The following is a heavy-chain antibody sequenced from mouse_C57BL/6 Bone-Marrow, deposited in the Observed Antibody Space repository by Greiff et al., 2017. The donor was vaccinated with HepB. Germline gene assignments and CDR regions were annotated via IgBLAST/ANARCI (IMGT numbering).Heavy chain of an antibody. CDR2: IYPRSGNT. J-gene: IGHJ2*01. D-gene: IGHD1-1*01. V-gene: IGHV1-81*01. CDR3: ARRGYGSPDY. Sequence: VQLVESGAELARPGASVKLSCKASGYTFTSYGISWVKQRTGQGLEWIGEIYPRSGNTYYNEKFKGKATLTADKSSSTAYMELRSLTSEDSAVYFCARRGYGSPDYWGQGTTLTVSS. CDR1: GYTFTSYG.